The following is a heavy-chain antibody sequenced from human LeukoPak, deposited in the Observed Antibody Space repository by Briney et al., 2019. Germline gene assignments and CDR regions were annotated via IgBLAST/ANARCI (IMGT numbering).Heavy chain of an antibody. CDR2: ISGSGGST. V-gene: IGHV3-23*01. D-gene: IGHD2-15*01. Sequence: PGGSLRLSCAASGFTFSSYAMSWVRQAPGKGLEWVSAISGSGGSTYYADSVKGRFTISRDNSKNTLYLQMNSLRAEDTAVYHCAKDIVVVVAASGFDYWGQGTLVTVSS. CDR3: AKDIVVVVAASGFDY. J-gene: IGHJ4*02. CDR1: GFTFSSYA.